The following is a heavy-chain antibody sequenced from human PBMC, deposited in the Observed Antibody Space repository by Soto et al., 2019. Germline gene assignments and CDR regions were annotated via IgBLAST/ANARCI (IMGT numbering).Heavy chain of an antibody. D-gene: IGHD3-3*01. V-gene: IGHV4-59*01. CDR2: IYYSGST. J-gene: IGHJ6*03. Sequence: SETLSLTCTVSGGSISSYYWSWIRQPPGKGLEWIGYIYYSGSTNYNPSLKSRVTISVDTSKNQFSLKLSSVTAADTAVYYCARVINTIFGVADSMDVWGKGTTVTV. CDR3: ARVINTIFGVADSMDV. CDR1: GGSISSYY.